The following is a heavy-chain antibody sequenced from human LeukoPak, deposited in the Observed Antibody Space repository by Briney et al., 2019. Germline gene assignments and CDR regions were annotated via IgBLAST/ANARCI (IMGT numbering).Heavy chain of an antibody. CDR2: IIPIFGTA. CDR1: GGTFSSYA. Sequence: SVKVSCKASGGTFSSYAISWVRQAPGQGLEWMGGIIPIFGTANYAQKFQGRVTITADESTSTAYMELSSLRSEDTAVYYCAIFEGYCSSTSCYRVPFDPWGQGTLVTVSS. CDR3: AIFEGYCSSTSCYRVPFDP. V-gene: IGHV1-69*13. J-gene: IGHJ5*02. D-gene: IGHD2-2*01.